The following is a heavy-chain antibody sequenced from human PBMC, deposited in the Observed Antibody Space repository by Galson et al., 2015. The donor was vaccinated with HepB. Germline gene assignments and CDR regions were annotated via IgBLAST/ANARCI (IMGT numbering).Heavy chain of an antibody. Sequence: KVSCTVSGYTFSNSSVTWVRQAPGQGLEWMGWITACSRNTHYAQYFQGRVSITTDTSTSPVYMQLRRLRSHDTAIYYCARGALVVWAAATLNNWFDPWGQGTLVTVSS. CDR1: GYTFSNSS. D-gene: IGHD2-15*01. CDR2: ITACSRNT. CDR3: ARGALVVWAAATLNNWFDP. J-gene: IGHJ5*02. V-gene: IGHV1-18*01.